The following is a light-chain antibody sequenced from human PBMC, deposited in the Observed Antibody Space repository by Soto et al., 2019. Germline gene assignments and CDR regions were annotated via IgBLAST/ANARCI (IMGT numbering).Light chain of an antibody. V-gene: IGLV2-14*03. CDR1: SSDVGAYNY. Sequence: QSALTQPASVSGSPGQSITISCTGTSSDVGAYNYVSWYQQHPGKVPKLMIYYVSDRPSGVSNRFSGSKSGNTASLTISGLQAEDAADYSCSSFTRSNSYVFGTGTKLAVL. J-gene: IGLJ1*01. CDR3: SSFTRSNSYV. CDR2: YVS.